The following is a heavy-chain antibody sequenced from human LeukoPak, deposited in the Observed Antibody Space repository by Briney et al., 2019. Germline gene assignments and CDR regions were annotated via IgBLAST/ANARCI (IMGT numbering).Heavy chain of an antibody. CDR3: ARLGDYSNPFYYMDV. Sequence: SETLSLTCTVSGGSISSYYWSWIRQPPGKGLEWIGYIYTSGITNYNPPLKGRVTISVDTSQDQFSLKLSSVTAADTDVYYCARLGDYSNPFYYMDVWGKGTTVTVSS. CDR1: GGSISSYY. CDR2: IYTSGIT. V-gene: IGHV4-4*09. D-gene: IGHD4-11*01. J-gene: IGHJ6*03.